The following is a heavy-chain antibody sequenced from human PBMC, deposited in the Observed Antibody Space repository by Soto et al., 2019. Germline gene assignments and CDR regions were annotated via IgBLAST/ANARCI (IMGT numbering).Heavy chain of an antibody. CDR2: ISGSGGST. V-gene: IGHV3-23*01. CDR3: APHLWFGELYY. D-gene: IGHD3-10*01. Sequence: EVQLLESGGGLVQPGGSLRLSCAASGFTFSSYAMSWVRQAPGKGLEWVSAISGSGGSTYYADSVKGRFTISRDKSKNALYLQMNSVRAEDTAVYYCAPHLWFGELYYWGQGTLVTVSS. J-gene: IGHJ4*02. CDR1: GFTFSSYA.